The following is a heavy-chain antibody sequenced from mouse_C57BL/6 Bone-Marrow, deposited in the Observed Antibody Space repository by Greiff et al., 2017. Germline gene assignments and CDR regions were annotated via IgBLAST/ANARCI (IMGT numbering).Heavy chain of an antibody. D-gene: IGHD2-2*01. V-gene: IGHV1-7*01. CDR2: INPSSGYT. CDR3: ARDYYGYDGSLDLDD. CDR1: GYTFTSYW. Sequence: QVQLQQSGAELAKPGASVKLSCKASGYTFTSYWMYWVKQRPGQGLEWIGYINPSSGYTKYNQKFKDKATLTADKSSSTAYMQLSSLTYEDAAAYYCARDYYGYDGSLDLDDWGQGTSVTVSS. J-gene: IGHJ4*01.